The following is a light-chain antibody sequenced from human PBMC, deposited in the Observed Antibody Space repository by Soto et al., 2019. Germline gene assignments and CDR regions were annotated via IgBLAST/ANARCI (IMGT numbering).Light chain of an antibody. CDR3: QQYNSYSRT. J-gene: IGKJ1*01. V-gene: IGKV1-5*01. CDR2: DAS. CDR1: QSISSW. Sequence: DIQLTQSPSSLSASVGDRFPITCRASQSISSWLAWYQQKPGKAPKLLIYDASSLESWVPSRFSGSGSGTEFTLTISSLQPDEFATYYCQQYNSYSRTVGQGAKVDIK.